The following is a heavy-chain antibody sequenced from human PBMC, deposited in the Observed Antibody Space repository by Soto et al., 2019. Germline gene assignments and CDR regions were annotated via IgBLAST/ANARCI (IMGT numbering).Heavy chain of an antibody. Sequence: PSETLSLTCTVSGGSISSYYWSWIRQPAGKGLECIGRIYTSGSTNYNPSLKSRVTMSVDTSKNQFSLKLSSVTAADTAVYYCARGGFVYYYDSSGCYPAPFDYWGQGTLVTVSS. CDR1: GGSISSYY. J-gene: IGHJ4*02. CDR2: IYTSGST. D-gene: IGHD3-22*01. CDR3: ARGGFVYYYDSSGCYPAPFDY. V-gene: IGHV4-4*07.